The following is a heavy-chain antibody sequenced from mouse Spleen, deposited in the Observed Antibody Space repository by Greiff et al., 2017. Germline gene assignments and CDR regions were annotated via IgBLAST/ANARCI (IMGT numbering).Heavy chain of an antibody. CDR3: ARKSSSGLYAMDY. D-gene: IGHD3-1*01. J-gene: IGHJ4*01. V-gene: IGHV1-69*01. CDR2: IDPSDSYT. Sequence: QVQLQQSGAELVMPGASVKLSCKASGYTFTSYWMHWVKQRPGQGLEWIGEIDPSDSYTNYNQKFKGKATLTVDKSSCTAYMQLSSLTSEDAAVYYCARKSSSGLYAMDYWGQGTSVTVSS. CDR1: GYTFTSYW.